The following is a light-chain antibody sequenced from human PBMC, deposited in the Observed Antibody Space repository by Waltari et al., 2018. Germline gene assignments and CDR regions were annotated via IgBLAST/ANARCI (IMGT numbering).Light chain of an antibody. CDR3: QTGGFGIWV. J-gene: IGLJ3*02. Sequence: QLMLPQSPSASASLGASVKLTCTLHSGQSDYDIQWHQQQPKKGPRFLMKVNSDGSYIKGDGIPVRFSGSSSGAERYLTISSLQSEDEADYYCQTGGFGIWVFGGGTKLTVL. V-gene: IGLV4-69*01. CDR1: SGQSDYD. CDR2: VNSDGSY.